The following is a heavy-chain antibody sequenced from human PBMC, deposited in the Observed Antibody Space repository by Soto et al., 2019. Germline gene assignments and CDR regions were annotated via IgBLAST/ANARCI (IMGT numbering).Heavy chain of an antibody. CDR3: ARERLWLRYYFDY. V-gene: IGHV4-61*01. Sequence: PSETLSLTCTVSGGSVSSGSYYWSWIRQPPGRGLEWIGYIYYSGSINYNPSLKSRVTISVDTSKNQFSLKLSSVTAADTAVYYCARERLWLRYYFDYWVQGTLVTVSS. D-gene: IGHD5-18*01. CDR2: IYYSGSI. CDR1: GGSVSSGSYY. J-gene: IGHJ4*02.